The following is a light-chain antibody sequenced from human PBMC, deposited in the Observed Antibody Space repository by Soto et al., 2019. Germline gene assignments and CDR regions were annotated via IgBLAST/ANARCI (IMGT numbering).Light chain of an antibody. CDR2: GAS. CDR1: QSVSSSY. J-gene: IGKJ2*01. V-gene: IGKV3-20*01. Sequence: EIVLTQSPGTLSLSPGERATLSCRASQSVSSSYLAWYQQKPGQAPRLLIYGASSRATGIPDRFSGSGSGTDFTLTISRREPEDFAVYYWQQYGSSPMYTFGQGTKLEIK. CDR3: QQYGSSPMYT.